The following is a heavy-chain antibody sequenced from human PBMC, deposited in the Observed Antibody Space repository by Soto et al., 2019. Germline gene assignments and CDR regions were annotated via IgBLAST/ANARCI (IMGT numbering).Heavy chain of an antibody. Sequence: GESLKISCKGSGYTFTDYWIGWVRQLPGKGLEWMGIIYPGDSDTRYSPSFQGHVTITVDKSTSTAYLQWNTLKASDTAMYYCAGLSSNFRYYYYAMDVWGQGTRVTGSS. D-gene: IGHD4-4*01. CDR2: IYPGDSDT. J-gene: IGHJ6*02. V-gene: IGHV5-51*01. CDR1: GYTFTDYW. CDR3: AGLSSNFRYYYYAMDV.